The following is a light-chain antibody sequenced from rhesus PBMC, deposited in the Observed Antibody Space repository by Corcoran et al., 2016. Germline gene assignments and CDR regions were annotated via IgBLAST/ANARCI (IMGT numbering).Light chain of an antibody. J-gene: IGKJ2*01. V-gene: IGKV3-53*01. CDR3: QKYSSAPYT. CDR1: QSINSY. CDR2: GAS. Sequence: QVILTQSPATLSLSPGERATFSCRASQSINSYLAWYQQKPGQAPRLLIYGASSRATGIPDRFSGSGSGTECTLTISSLEAEDFAVYYCQKYSSAPYTFGQGTKVEIK.